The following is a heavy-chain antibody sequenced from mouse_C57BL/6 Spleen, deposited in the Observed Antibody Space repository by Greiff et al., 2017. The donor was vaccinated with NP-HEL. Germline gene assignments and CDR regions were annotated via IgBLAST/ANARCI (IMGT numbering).Heavy chain of an antibody. CDR2: IYPGDGDT. V-gene: IGHV1-82*01. Sequence: QVQLQQSGPELVKPGASVKISCKASGYAFSSSWMNWVKQRPGKGLEWIGRIYPGDGDTNYNGKFKGKATLTADKSSSTAYMQLSSLTSEDSAVYFCARGDGYWDYWGQGTTLTVSS. CDR1: GYAFSSSW. J-gene: IGHJ2*01. D-gene: IGHD2-3*01. CDR3: ARGDGYWDY.